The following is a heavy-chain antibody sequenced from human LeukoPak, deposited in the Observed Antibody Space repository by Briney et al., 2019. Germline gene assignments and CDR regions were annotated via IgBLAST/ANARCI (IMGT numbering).Heavy chain of an antibody. J-gene: IGHJ3*02. CDR3: ARDRYYYDSSGYSAGYAFDI. CDR1: GYTFTGYY. CDR2: INPNSGGT. Sequence: ASVKVSCKASGYTFTGYYMHWVRQAPGQGLEWMGRINPNSGGTNYAQKFQGRVTMTRDTAISTAYMELRRLTSDNTAVYYCARDRYYYDSSGYSAGYAFDIWGQGTMVTVSS. D-gene: IGHD3-22*01. V-gene: IGHV1-2*06.